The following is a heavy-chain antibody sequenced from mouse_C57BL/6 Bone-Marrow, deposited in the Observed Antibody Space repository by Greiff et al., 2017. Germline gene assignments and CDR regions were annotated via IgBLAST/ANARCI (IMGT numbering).Heavy chain of an antibody. D-gene: IGHD1-1*01. CDR1: GYTFTSYW. Sequence: QVQLQQPGAELVKPGASVKLSCKASGYTFTSYWMHWVKQRPGQGLEWIGMIHPNSGSTNYNEKFKSKATLTVDKSSSTAYMQLSSLTSEYSAVYYCARGYGSSYEFAYWGQGTLVTVSA. J-gene: IGHJ3*01. CDR2: IHPNSGST. V-gene: IGHV1-64*01. CDR3: ARGYGSSYEFAY.